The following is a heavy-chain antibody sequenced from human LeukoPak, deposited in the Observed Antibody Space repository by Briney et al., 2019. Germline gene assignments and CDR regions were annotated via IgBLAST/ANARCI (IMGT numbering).Heavy chain of an antibody. CDR1: GFTFSSYW. D-gene: IGHD3-22*01. J-gene: IGHJ4*02. V-gene: IGHV3-7*01. CDR3: ARSRVVVILYYFDY. CDR2: IKQDGSEK. Sequence: GGSLRLSCAASGFTFSSYWMSWVRQAPGKGLEWVANIKQDGSEKYYVDSVKGRFTISRDNAKNSLYLQMNSLRAEDTAVYYCARSRVVVILYYFDYWGQGTLVTVSS.